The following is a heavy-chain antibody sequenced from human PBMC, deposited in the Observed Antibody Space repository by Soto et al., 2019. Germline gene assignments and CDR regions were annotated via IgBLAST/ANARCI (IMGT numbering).Heavy chain of an antibody. V-gene: IGHV1-69*08. D-gene: IGHD1-1*01. CDR3: VRDWESTTQTWGFGDS. J-gene: IGHJ4*02. Sequence: QVQLVQSGAEVKKPGSSVKVSCKASGGTFSSYTITWVRQAPGQGLEWLGRIIPIFGVTNYAQKFQDRVTITADRSTTTAYMDLSRLRSEATAVYYCVRDWESTTQTWGFGDSWGQGTLVTVSS. CDR2: IIPIFGVT. CDR1: GGTFSSYT.